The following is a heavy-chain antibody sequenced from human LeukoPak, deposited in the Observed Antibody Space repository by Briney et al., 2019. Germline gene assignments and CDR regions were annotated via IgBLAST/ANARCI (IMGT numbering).Heavy chain of an antibody. D-gene: IGHD4-17*01. V-gene: IGHV1-46*01. CDR2: INPSGGST. CDR3: ASPGPRATVTSQYFQH. Sequence: ASVKVSCKASGYTFTIYYMHWVRQAPGQGLEWMGIINPSGGSTSYAQKFQGRVTMTRDMSTSTVYMELSSLRSEDTAVYYCASPGPRATVTSQYFQHWGQGTVVTVSS. CDR1: GYTFTIYY. J-gene: IGHJ1*01.